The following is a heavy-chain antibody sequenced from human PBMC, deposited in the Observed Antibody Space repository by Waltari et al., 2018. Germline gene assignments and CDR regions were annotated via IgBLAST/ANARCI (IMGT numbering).Heavy chain of an antibody. Sequence: EVQLVESGGGLIQPGGSLRLSCAASGFTVSSNYMSWVRQAPGKGLEWVSVIYSGGSTYYADSVKCRFTISRDNSKNTLYLQMNSLRAEDTAVYYCASAGGGFYGSGSYLDYWGQGTLVTVSS. J-gene: IGHJ4*02. CDR3: ASAGGGFYGSGSYLDY. CDR2: IYSGGST. CDR1: GFTVSSNY. V-gene: IGHV3-53*01. D-gene: IGHD3-10*01.